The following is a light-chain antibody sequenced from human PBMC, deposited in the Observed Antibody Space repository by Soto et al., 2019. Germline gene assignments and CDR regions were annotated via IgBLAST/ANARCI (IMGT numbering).Light chain of an antibody. CDR2: DAS. J-gene: IGKJ3*01. V-gene: IGKV1-33*01. CDR3: QQYHSLPFT. CDR1: QDISDY. Sequence: DIQMTQSPSSLSASVGDRVTITCQASQDISDYLNWYHQKPGKAPKFLIYDASYLETGVPSRFSGSVSGTALTFTMSSLQPDDLGTYYCQQYHSLPFTFGPGTTVDI.